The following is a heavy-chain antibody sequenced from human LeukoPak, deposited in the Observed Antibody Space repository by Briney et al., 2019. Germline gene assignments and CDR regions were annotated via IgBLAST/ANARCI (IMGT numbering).Heavy chain of an antibody. J-gene: IGHJ4*02. CDR2: IYYSGST. CDR1: GGSIRRDGNL. D-gene: IGHD2-8*01. V-gene: IGHV4-39*01. Sequence: PSETLSLTCAVSGGSIRRDGNLWGWIRQPPGKGLEWIGNIYYSGSTNNNPSLKSRVTISVDTSKNQFSLKLSAVTAADTAVYYCARQATNLGYCPNGVCSTFDNWGQGTLVTVSS. CDR3: ARQATNLGYCPNGVCSTFDN.